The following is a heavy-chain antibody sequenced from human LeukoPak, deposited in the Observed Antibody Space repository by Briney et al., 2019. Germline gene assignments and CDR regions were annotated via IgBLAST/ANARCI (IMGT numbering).Heavy chain of an antibody. CDR1: GYTLTGYY. CDR3: ARVSYYYYDSSGYSNRNDAFDI. D-gene: IGHD3-22*01. CDR2: INPNSGGT. Sequence: ASVKVSCKASGYTLTGYYMHWVRQAPGQGLEWMGWINPNSGGTNYAQKFQGRVTMTRDTSISTAYMELSRLRSDDTAVYYCARVSYYYYDSSGYSNRNDAFDIWGQGTMVTVSS. J-gene: IGHJ3*02. V-gene: IGHV1-2*02.